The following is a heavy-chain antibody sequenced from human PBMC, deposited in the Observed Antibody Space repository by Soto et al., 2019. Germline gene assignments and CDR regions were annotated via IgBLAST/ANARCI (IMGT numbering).Heavy chain of an antibody. J-gene: IGHJ4*02. Sequence: GGSLRLSCAASGFTFSSYSMNWVRQAPGKGLEWVSYISSSSSTIYYTDSVKGRFTISRDNAKNSLYLQMNSLRDEDTAVYYCAREPKYSGYDWGGFDYWGQGTLVTVSS. CDR1: GFTFSSYS. D-gene: IGHD5-12*01. CDR2: ISSSSSTI. V-gene: IGHV3-48*02. CDR3: AREPKYSGYDWGGFDY.